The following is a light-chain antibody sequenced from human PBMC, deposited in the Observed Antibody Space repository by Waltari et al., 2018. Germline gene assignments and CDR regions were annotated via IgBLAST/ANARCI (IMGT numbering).Light chain of an antibody. CDR3: NSRDSSGNHDV. CDR2: GKN. J-gene: IGLJ2*01. CDR1: SLRNYY. Sequence: SSELTQDPAVSVALEQTVRIICQGNSLRNYYESWYQQKAEQAPKLYIYGKNKRPSGIPDRFSGSTSGTTASLTITGAQAEDEADYYCNSRDSSGNHDVFGGGTKLTVL. V-gene: IGLV3-19*01.